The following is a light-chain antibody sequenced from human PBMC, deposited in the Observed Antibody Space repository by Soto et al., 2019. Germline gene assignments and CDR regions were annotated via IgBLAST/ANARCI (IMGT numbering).Light chain of an antibody. CDR3: HHYDSSPPYT. CDR1: RSFASSY. V-gene: IGKV3-20*01. CDR2: AAS. J-gene: IGKJ2*01. Sequence: VLTQSPATLSLSPGERATLSCRASRSFASSYLAWYQHKPGQAPRLLIYAASSRATGIPDRFIGSGSGTDFTLTISRLEPDDSAVYYCHHYDSSPPYTFGQGTKVDIK.